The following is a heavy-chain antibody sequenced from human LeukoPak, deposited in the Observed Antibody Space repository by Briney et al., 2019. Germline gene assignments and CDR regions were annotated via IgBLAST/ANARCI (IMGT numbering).Heavy chain of an antibody. V-gene: IGHV3-30*02. Sequence: GGSLRLSCAASGFTFSSYGMHWVRQAPGKGLEWVAFIRYDGSNKYYADSVKGRFTISRDNSKNTLYLQMNSLRAEDTAVYYCAKDLPDYYGSGSPPDYWGRGTLVTVSS. CDR3: AKDLPDYYGSGSPPDY. D-gene: IGHD3-10*01. CDR2: IRYDGSNK. CDR1: GFTFSSYG. J-gene: IGHJ4*02.